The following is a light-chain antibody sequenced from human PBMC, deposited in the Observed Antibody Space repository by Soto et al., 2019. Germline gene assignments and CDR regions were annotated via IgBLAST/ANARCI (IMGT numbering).Light chain of an antibody. V-gene: IGKV1-39*01. CDR1: QTISTY. Sequence: DIQTTQSPSSLSASVRDKVTITCRASQTISTYLNWYQQNPGKAPKLLIYAASNLQNGVPSRFSGIGSGTDFTLTIRSLQPEDFATYYGQTSSSIPYTVGQGTKLEIK. CDR2: AAS. J-gene: IGKJ2*01. CDR3: QTSSSIPYT.